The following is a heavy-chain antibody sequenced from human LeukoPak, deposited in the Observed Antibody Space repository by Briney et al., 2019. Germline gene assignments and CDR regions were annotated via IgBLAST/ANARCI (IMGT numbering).Heavy chain of an antibody. CDR2: IYHSGST. Sequence: SETLSLTCAVSGGSISSSNWWSWVRQPPGKGLEWIGEIYHSGSTNYNPSLKSRVTISVDKSKNQFSLKLSSVTAADTAVYYCASGTPLYSSSWYYFDCWGQGTLVTVSS. CDR1: GGSISSSNW. J-gene: IGHJ4*02. D-gene: IGHD6-13*01. CDR3: ASGTPLYSSSWYYFDC. V-gene: IGHV4-4*02.